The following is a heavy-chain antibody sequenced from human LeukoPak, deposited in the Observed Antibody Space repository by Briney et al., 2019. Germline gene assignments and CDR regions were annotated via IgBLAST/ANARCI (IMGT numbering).Heavy chain of an antibody. V-gene: IGHV4-38-2*02. CDR3: ARRLEVVISHDAFDI. Sequence: SETLSLTCTVSNFSITSNYYWVWIRQPPGKRLEWIGSIYHAGATFYNPSLQSRVTISLDTSNNQFSLKLSSVTAADTAVYYCARRLEVVISHDAFDIWGQGTMVTVSS. D-gene: IGHD3-22*01. CDR1: NFSITSNYY. CDR2: IYHAGAT. J-gene: IGHJ3*02.